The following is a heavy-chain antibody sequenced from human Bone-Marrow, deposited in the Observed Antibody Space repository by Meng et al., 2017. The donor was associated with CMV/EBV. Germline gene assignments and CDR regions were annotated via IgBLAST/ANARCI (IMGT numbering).Heavy chain of an antibody. D-gene: IGHD3-16*01. CDR1: GGTFSSYA. V-gene: IGHV1-69*05. CDR2: IIPIFGTA. CDR3: ARGGGPYYYYGMDV. J-gene: IGHJ6*02. Sequence: SVKVSCKASGGTFSSYAISWVRQAPGQGLEWMGGIIPIFGTANYAQKFQGRVTITTDESTSTAYMELSSLRSEDTAVYYCARGGGPYYYYGMDVWGQGPTVTVSS.